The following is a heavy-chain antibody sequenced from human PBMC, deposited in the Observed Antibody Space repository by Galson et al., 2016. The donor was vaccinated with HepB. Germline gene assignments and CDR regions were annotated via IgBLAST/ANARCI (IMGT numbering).Heavy chain of an antibody. D-gene: IGHD3-3*01. J-gene: IGHJ2*01. Sequence: SLRLSCAASGFTFSSYWMSWVRQAPGKGLECVANIKQDGSEQYYVDSVKGRFTISRDNSKNTLYLQMNSLRAEDTAVYYCASLRFKGFDLWGRGTLVTVSS. CDR2: IKQDGSEQ. V-gene: IGHV3-7*05. CDR3: ASLRFKGFDL. CDR1: GFTFSSYW.